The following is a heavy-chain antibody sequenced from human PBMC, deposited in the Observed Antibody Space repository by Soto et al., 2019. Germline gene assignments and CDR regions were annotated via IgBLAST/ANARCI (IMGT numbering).Heavy chain of an antibody. CDR3: ATVLRWEERVAMPSGY. Sequence: PGGSLRLSCSASGFSFNSAWMSWVRQAPGKGLEWVGRIQSKSDGGTTSYAAPVKGRFSISRDDSKNTLYLQMDSLQAEDTALYYCATVLRWEERVAMPSGYWGQGTLVTVSS. J-gene: IGHJ4*02. D-gene: IGHD2-2*01. V-gene: IGHV3-15*01. CDR1: GFSFNSAW. CDR2: IQSKSDGGTT.